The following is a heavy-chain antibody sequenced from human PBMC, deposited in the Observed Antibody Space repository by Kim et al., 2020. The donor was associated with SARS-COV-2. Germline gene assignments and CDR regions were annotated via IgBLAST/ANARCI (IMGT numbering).Heavy chain of an antibody. CDR3: ARVSGYVTIWYFDL. CDR1: GFTFSSYS. CDR2: ISSSSSYI. J-gene: IGHJ2*01. Sequence: GGSLRLSCADSGFTFSSYSMNWVRHAPGKGLEWVSSISSSSSYIYYADSVKGRFTISRDNAKNSLYLQMNSLRAEDTAVYYCARVSGYVTIWYFDLWGRGTLVTVSS. D-gene: IGHD5-12*01. V-gene: IGHV3-21*01.